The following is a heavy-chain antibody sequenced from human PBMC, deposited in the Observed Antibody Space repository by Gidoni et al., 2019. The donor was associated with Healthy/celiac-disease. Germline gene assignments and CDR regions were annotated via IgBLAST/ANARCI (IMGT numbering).Heavy chain of an antibody. CDR1: GGSFSGYY. D-gene: IGHD4-17*01. CDR2: INLSGST. V-gene: IGHV4-34*01. CDR3: ARAHDYGDYYYYYYMDV. J-gene: IGHJ6*03. Sequence: QVQLQQWGAGLLKPSETLSLTCAVYGGSFSGYYWSWIRQPPGKGLEWIVEINLSGSTNYNPSLKSRVTISVDTSKNQFSLKLSSVTAADTAVYYWARAHDYGDYYYYYYMDVWGQGTTVTVSS.